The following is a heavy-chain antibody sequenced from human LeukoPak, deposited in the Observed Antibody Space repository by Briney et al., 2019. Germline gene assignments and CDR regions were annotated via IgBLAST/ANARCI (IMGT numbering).Heavy chain of an antibody. CDR2: IIPIFGTA. CDR3: ARDRGYDSSGYDDY. J-gene: IGHJ4*02. Sequence: WXRXXXXQXXXXXGRIIPIFGTANYAQKFQGRVTITTDESTSTAYMELSSLRSEDTAVYYCARDRGYDSSGYDDYWGQGTLVTVSS. D-gene: IGHD3-22*01. V-gene: IGHV1-69*05.